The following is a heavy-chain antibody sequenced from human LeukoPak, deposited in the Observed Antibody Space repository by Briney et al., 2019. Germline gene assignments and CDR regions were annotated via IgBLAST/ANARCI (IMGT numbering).Heavy chain of an antibody. CDR2: IIPIFGTA. D-gene: IGHD6-19*01. CDR1: GGTFSSYA. J-gene: IGHJ6*03. V-gene: IGHV1-69*05. Sequence: GASVKVSCKASGGTFSSYAISRVRQAPGQGLEWMGGIIPIFGTANYAQKFQGRVTITTDESTSTAYMELSSLRSEDTAVYYCARAEVRSGWADYHYYYMDVWGKGTTVTVSS. CDR3: ARAEVRSGWADYHYYYMDV.